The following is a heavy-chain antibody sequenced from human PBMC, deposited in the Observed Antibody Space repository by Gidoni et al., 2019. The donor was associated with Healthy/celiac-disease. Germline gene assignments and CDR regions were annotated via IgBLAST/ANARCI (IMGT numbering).Heavy chain of an antibody. J-gene: IGHJ4*02. CDR3: AKDVEMATDY. Sequence: EVQLLESGGGLVQPGGSLRLSCAASGFTFSSYAMSWVRPAPGKGLDWISANSGSGGSTFYADSVNGRFTISRDNSKNTLYLQMNSLRAEDPAVYCCAKDVEMATDYWGQGTLVTVSS. V-gene: IGHV3-23*01. CDR2: NSGSGGST. D-gene: IGHD5-12*01. CDR1: GFTFSSYA.